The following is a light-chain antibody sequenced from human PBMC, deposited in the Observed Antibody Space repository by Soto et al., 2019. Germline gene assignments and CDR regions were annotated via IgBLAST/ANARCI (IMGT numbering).Light chain of an antibody. CDR2: AAS. Sequence: DIQMTQSPSSVSASVGDRITITCRAIQSMRTLLVWYQQKPEEDPKPLIYAASNLQSGVPSRLSGSGSGTDVTLTISSLQPEDSATYFCQQANTFPSTFGQGTRLEIK. CDR3: QQANTFPST. J-gene: IGKJ5*01. CDR1: QSMRTL. V-gene: IGKV1-12*02.